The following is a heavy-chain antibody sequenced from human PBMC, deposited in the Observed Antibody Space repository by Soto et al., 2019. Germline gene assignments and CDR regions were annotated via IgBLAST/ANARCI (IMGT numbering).Heavy chain of an antibody. CDR2: IYYSGST. Sequence: QVQLQESGPGLVKPSETLSLTCTVSGGSISSYYWSWIRQPPGKGLEWIGYIYYSGSTNYNPSLKSRVTISVDTSKNQFSLKLSSVTAADTAVYYCARGEYHYGSGSGRFDPWGQGTLVTVSS. D-gene: IGHD3-10*01. V-gene: IGHV4-59*01. CDR1: GGSISSYY. J-gene: IGHJ5*02. CDR3: ARGEYHYGSGSGRFDP.